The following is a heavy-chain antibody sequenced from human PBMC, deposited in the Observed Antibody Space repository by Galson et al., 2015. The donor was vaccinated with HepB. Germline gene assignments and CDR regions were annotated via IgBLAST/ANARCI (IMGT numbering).Heavy chain of an antibody. CDR2: ISYDGSNK. CDR1: GFTFSSYA. V-gene: IGHV3-30-3*01. J-gene: IGHJ5*02. D-gene: IGHD2-2*01. CDR3: ARGARVVVPAGWFDP. Sequence: SLRLSCAASGFTFSSYAMHWVRQAPGKGLEWVAVISYDGSNKYYADSVKGRFTISRDNSKNTLYLQMNSLRAEDTAVYYCARGARVVVPAGWFDPWGQGTLVTASS.